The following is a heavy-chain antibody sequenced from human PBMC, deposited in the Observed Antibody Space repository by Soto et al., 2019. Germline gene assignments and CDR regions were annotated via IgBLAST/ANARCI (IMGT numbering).Heavy chain of an antibody. D-gene: IGHD6-25*01. Sequence: VLLVESGGGLVQPGRSLRLSCAVSGFNFGNYAMHWVRQAPGKGLEWVAAINWNSDKVAYAGSVLGRFTIFRDSATNSLHLQMNDLTTEDTALYYCAKDKGGTPYYIDSWGQGILVTVSS. CDR2: INWNSDKV. CDR1: GFNFGNYA. J-gene: IGHJ4*02. CDR3: AKDKGGTPYYIDS. V-gene: IGHV3-9*01.